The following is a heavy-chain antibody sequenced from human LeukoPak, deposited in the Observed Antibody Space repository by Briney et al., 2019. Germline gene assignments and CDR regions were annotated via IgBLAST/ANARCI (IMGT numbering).Heavy chain of an antibody. D-gene: IGHD6-6*01. Sequence: GAALQISCEGAGSNFSNFRIGGVRELPGKGLEWMGFIYPGDSENRYSPSFQGQVTISVDKSLTTAYLQWSSLKASDTAMYYCASPQAGYSTSSRDYYYYMDVWGKGTTVTVSS. J-gene: IGHJ6*03. CDR2: IYPGDSEN. CDR1: GSNFSNFR. V-gene: IGHV5-51*01. CDR3: ASPQAGYSTSSRDYYYYMDV.